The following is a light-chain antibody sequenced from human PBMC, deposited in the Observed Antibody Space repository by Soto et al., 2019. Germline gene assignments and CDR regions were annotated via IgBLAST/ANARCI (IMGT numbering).Light chain of an antibody. CDR3: QVWDSSTVV. CDR1: NIGSKN. V-gene: IGLV3-9*01. Sequence: SYELTQPLSVSVALGQTARITCGGNNIGSKNVHWYQLNPGQAPVLVIYRDTNRPSGIPERFSGSNSGNTATLAISRAQAGDDADYYWQVWDSSTVVFGGGTKVTVL. CDR2: RDT. J-gene: IGLJ2*01.